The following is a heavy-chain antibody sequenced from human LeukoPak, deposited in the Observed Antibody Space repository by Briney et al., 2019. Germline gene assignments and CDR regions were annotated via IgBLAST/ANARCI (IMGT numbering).Heavy chain of an antibody. CDR2: ISYDGSNK. CDR3: ARGGPRRGAYFDY. V-gene: IGHV3-30-3*01. Sequence: GGSLRLSCAASGFTFSSYAMHWVRQAPGKGLEWVAVISYDGSNKYYADSVKGRFTISRDNSKNTLYLQMNSLRAEDTAVYYCARGGPRRGAYFDYWGQGTLVTVSS. J-gene: IGHJ4*02. CDR1: GFTFSSYA.